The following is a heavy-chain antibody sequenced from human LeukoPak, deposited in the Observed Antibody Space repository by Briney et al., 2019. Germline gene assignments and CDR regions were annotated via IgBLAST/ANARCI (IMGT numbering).Heavy chain of an antibody. CDR1: GFTFSSYA. CDR3: ARSRDGYNSPFDY. CDR2: ISGSGGST. J-gene: IGHJ4*02. Sequence: PGGSLRLSCAASGFTFSSYAMSWVRQAPGKGLEWVSAISGSGGSTYYADSVKGRFTISRDNSKNTLYLQTNSLRAEDTAVYYCARSRDGYNSPFDYWGQGTLVTVSS. V-gene: IGHV3-23*01. D-gene: IGHD5-24*01.